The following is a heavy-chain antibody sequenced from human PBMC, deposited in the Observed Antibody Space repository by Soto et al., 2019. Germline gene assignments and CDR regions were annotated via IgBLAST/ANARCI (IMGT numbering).Heavy chain of an antibody. V-gene: IGHV3-66*01. CDR3: AREAREYCSGGTCYSRDY. D-gene: IGHD2-15*01. CDR2: IYSGGTT. Sequence: EVLVVESGGGLVQPGGSLRLSCGASGFTVSNNNMSWVRQAPGKGLEWVSVIYSGGTTYYSDSVKGRFTISRDNSKNTLYLQMNSLRAEDTAVYYCAREAREYCSGGTCYSRDYWGQGTLVTVSS. J-gene: IGHJ4*02. CDR1: GFTVSNNN.